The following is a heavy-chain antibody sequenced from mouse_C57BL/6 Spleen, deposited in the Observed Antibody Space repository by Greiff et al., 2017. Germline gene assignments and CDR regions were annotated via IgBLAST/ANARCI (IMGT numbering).Heavy chain of an antibody. V-gene: IGHV1-80*01. CDR2: IYPGDGDT. CDR1: GYAFSSYW. J-gene: IGHJ2*01. CDR3: ARWDSNFLTGFDY. D-gene: IGHD2-5*01. Sequence: QVQLQQSGAELVKPGASVKISCKASGYAFSSYWMNWVKQRPGKGLEWIGQIYPGDGDTNYNGKFKGKATLTADKSSSTAYMQLSSLTSEDSAVYFCARWDSNFLTGFDYWGQGTTLTVSS.